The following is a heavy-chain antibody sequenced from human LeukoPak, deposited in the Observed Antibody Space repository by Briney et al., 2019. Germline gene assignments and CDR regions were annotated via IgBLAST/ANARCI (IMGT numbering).Heavy chain of an antibody. V-gene: IGHV1-2*02. CDR2: INPNSGGT. J-gene: IGHJ3*02. CDR3: ARETSERYYYDSSGSVAFDI. Sequence: ASVKVSCKASGYTFTGYYIHWVRQAPGQGLEWMGWINPNSGGTNYAQKFQGRVTMTRDTSISTAYMELSRLRSDDTAVYYCARETSERYYYDSSGSVAFDIWGQGTMVTVSS. D-gene: IGHD3-22*01. CDR1: GYTFTGYY.